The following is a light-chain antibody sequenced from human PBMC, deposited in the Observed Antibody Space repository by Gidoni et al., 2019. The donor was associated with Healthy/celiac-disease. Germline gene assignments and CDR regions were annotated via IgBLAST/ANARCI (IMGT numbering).Light chain of an antibody. CDR2: AAS. V-gene: IGKV1-39*01. CDR1: QSISSY. CDR3: QQSYSTPRT. J-gene: IGKJ5*01. Sequence: DIQMTQSPSSLSASVGDRVTITCRASQSISSYLNWYQQKPGKAPKLLIHAASRLQSGVPSRFSGSGFGKDFTLPLQRLAPEDFATYYCQQSYSTPRTFGQGTRLEIK.